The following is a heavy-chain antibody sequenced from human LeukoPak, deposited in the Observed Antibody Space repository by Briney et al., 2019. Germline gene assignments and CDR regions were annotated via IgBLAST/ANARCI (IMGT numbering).Heavy chain of an antibody. CDR1: GFTFSSYA. CDR3: AKGTTGQTRIDAFDI. CDR2: ISGSGGST. V-gene: IGHV3-23*01. J-gene: IGHJ3*02. Sequence: PGGSLRLSCAASGFTFSSYAMSWVRQVPGKGLEWVSAISGSGGSTYYADSVKGRFTISRDNSKNTLYLQMNSLRAEDTAVYYCAKGTTGQTRIDAFDIWGQGTMVTVSS. D-gene: IGHD1-1*01.